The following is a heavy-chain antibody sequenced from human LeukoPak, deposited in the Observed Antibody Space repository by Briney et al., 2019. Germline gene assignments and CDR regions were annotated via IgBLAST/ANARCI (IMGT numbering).Heavy chain of an antibody. D-gene: IGHD3-22*01. CDR3: ARHVVAVGFDY. CDR1: GFTFTSYG. Sequence: GGTLRLSCAASGFTFTSYGMSWVRQAPGKGLEWVSSITSSSSYIYYADSVKGRFTISRDNAKNSLYLQMNSLRAEDTAVYYCARHVVAVGFDYWGQGTLVTVSS. J-gene: IGHJ4*02. CDR2: ITSSSSYI. V-gene: IGHV3-21*01.